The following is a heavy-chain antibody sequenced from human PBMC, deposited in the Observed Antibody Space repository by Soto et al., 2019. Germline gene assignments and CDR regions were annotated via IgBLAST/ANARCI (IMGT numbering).Heavy chain of an antibody. CDR3: ARPLGWRDAFDI. CDR2: IKGDGREK. CDR1: GFTFSSYA. V-gene: IGHV3-7*01. J-gene: IGHJ3*02. Sequence: GGSLRLSCAASGFTFSSYAMSWVRQAPGKGLEWVANIKGDGREKYYVDSVKGRSTISRDNAKNSLYLQMNSLRVEDTAVYYCARPLGWRDAFDIWGQGTMVTVSS. D-gene: IGHD6-19*01.